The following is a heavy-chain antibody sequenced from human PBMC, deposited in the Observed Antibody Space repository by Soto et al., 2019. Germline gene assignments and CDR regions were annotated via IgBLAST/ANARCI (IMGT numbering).Heavy chain of an antibody. CDR3: STAEVDY. CDR1: GFTFGNYW. V-gene: IGHV3-74*01. Sequence: PGGSLRLSCAASGFTFGNYWMHWVRQAPGRGLEWVSRMNSDGSTTNYADSVKGRFTVSRDNAKNTLYLQMNSLRAEDTAVYYCSTAEVDYWGPGTLVTVSS. J-gene: IGHJ4*02. CDR2: MNSDGSTT.